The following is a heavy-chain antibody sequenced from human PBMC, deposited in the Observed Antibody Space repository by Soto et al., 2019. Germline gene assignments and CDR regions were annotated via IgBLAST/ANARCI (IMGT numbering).Heavy chain of an antibody. Sequence: GGPLRLSCAASGFTFSTYAMSWVRQAPGKGLEWVSNIGSSAASANYIDSVKGRFNISRDNSKNTLYLQMNSLRAEDTAVYYCAKYQYTDGLHSNYWGQGTLVTVSS. CDR3: AKYQYTDGLHSNY. V-gene: IGHV3-23*01. CDR2: IGSSAASA. D-gene: IGHD2-8*02. CDR1: GFTFSTYA. J-gene: IGHJ4*02.